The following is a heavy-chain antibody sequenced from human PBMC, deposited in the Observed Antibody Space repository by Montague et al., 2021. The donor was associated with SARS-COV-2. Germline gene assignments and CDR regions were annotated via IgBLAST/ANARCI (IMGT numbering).Heavy chain of an antibody. D-gene: IGHD1-26*01. Sequence: TLSLTCTVSGGSISSGSYYWSWIRQPAGKGLEWIGRIYTSGSTNYNPPLKSRVTISVDTSKNQFSLRMTSVTAADTAIYYCARKGGGRSDLAYWGQGPRAAVPP. V-gene: IGHV4-61*02. CDR1: GGSISSGSYY. CDR3: ARKGGGRSDLAY. CDR2: IYTSGST. J-gene: IGHJ4*02.